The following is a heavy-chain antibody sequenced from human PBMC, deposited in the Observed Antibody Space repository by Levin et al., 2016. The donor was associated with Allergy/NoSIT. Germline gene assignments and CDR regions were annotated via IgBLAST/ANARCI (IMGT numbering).Heavy chain of an antibody. Sequence: GGSLRLSCAASGFTFSDYAMNWVRQAPGKGLEWVAYNSASSSYIRYADSVVGRFTISRDNAEGSLYLQMNSLRGEDTAVYYCARDPSNGHNYYYYLDVWGKGTTVTVSS. CDR2: NSASSSYI. J-gene: IGHJ6*03. D-gene: IGHD6-19*01. CDR1: GFTFSDYA. V-gene: IGHV3-21*05. CDR3: ARDPSNGHNYYYYLDV.